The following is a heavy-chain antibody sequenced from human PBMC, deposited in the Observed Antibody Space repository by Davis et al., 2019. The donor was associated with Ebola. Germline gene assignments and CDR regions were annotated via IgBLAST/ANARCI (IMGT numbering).Heavy chain of an antibody. CDR1: AGTFRGYY. CDR3: ARSITMIVVGWFDY. CDR2: INHSGNT. V-gene: IGHV4-34*01. D-gene: IGHD3-22*01. Sequence: SETLSLTCAVYAGTFRGYYWSWIRQSPGKGLEWIGEINHSGNTKYNPSLKSRVTISVDTSKNQFSLKLSSVTAADTAVYYCARSITMIVVGWFDYWGQGTLVTVSS. J-gene: IGHJ4*02.